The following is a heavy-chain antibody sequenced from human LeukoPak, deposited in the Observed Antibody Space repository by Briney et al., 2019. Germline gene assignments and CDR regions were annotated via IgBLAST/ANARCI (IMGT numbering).Heavy chain of an antibody. J-gene: IGHJ5*02. Sequence: GGSLRLSCAASGFTFSSYAMSWVRQAPGKGLEWVSGISGSGGSTYYADSVKGRFTISGDNSKNTLYLQMNSLRAEDTAGYYCAKDYDYGGVNWFDPWGQGTLVIVSS. D-gene: IGHD4-23*01. CDR1: GFTFSSYA. CDR3: AKDYDYGGVNWFDP. CDR2: ISGSGGST. V-gene: IGHV3-23*01.